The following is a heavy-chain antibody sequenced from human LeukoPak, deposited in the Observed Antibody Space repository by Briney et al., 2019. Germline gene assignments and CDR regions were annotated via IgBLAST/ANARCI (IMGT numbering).Heavy chain of an antibody. Sequence: PSQTLSLTCAVSGGSITSDGYSWNWIRQTPGEGLEWIGYVFDSGSTYYNPSLKSRPTISVDTSKNQFSLNLSSVTAADTAVYYCARWGVTTGPGDYWGQGTLVTVSS. J-gene: IGHJ4*02. V-gene: IGHV4-30-4*07. D-gene: IGHD4-17*01. CDR1: GGSITSDGYS. CDR2: VFDSGST. CDR3: ARWGVTTGPGDY.